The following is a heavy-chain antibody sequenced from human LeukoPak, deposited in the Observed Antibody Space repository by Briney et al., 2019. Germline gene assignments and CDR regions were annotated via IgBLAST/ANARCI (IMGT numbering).Heavy chain of an antibody. J-gene: IGHJ4*02. D-gene: IGHD2-21*01. Sequence: GGSLRLSCAASGFTFSSYWMSWVRQAPGKGLEWVANIKQDGSEKYYVDSVKGRFTISRDNSKNTLHLQMNSLRAEDTAVYYCAKKLFQGRGFYFDYWGQGTLVTVSS. CDR3: AKKLFQGRGFYFDY. CDR1: GFTFSSYW. V-gene: IGHV3-7*03. CDR2: IKQDGSEK.